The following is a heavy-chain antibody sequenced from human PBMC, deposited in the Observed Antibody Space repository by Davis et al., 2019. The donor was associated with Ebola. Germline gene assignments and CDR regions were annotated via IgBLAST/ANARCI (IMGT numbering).Heavy chain of an antibody. D-gene: IGHD3-3*01. CDR2: IQKSTSAT. V-gene: IGHV3-48*01. Sequence: GGSLRLSCAASGFTFRSYSMSWVRQAPGKGLEWVSYIQKSTSATQYADSVKGRFTISRDVSKNTLYLQMNRLRPEDTAVYYCALPEGVFGVAYYFDFWGRGTLVTVSS. CDR1: GFTFRSYS. J-gene: IGHJ4*02. CDR3: ALPEGVFGVAYYFDF.